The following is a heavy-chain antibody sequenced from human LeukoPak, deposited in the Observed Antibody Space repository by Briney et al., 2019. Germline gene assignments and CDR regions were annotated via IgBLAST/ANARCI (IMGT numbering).Heavy chain of an antibody. D-gene: IGHD2-21*01. CDR3: AREVPSTVIGEKNTDY. CDR1: GGTFSSYA. Sequence: SVKVSCKASGGTFSSYAISWVRQAPGQGLEWMGRIIPILGIANYAQKFQGRVTITADKSTSTAYMELSSLRSEDTAVYYRAREVPSTVIGEKNTDYWGQGTLVTVSS. V-gene: IGHV1-69*04. CDR2: IIPILGIA. J-gene: IGHJ4*02.